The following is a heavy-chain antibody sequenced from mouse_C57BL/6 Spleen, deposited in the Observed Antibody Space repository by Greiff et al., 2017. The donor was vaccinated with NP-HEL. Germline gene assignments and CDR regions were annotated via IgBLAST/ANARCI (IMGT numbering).Heavy chain of an antibody. V-gene: IGHV1-66*01. CDR3: ARGRGDGYYKAMDY. J-gene: IGHJ4*01. CDR2: IYPGSGNT. D-gene: IGHD2-3*01. CDR1: GYSFTSYY. Sequence: QVQLQQSGPELVKPGASVKISCKASGYSFTSYYIHWVKQRPGQGLEWIGWIYPGSGNTKYNEKFKGKATLTADTSSSTAYMQLSSLTSEDSAVYYCARGRGDGYYKAMDYWGQGTSVTVSS.